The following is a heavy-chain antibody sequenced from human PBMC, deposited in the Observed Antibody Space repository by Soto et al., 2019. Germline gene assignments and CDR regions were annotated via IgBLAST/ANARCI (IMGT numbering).Heavy chain of an antibody. J-gene: IGHJ4*02. Sequence: QVQLVQSGAELRKPGASVKVSCKASGYSFSSYGINWVRQAPGQGLEWMGRINTYNGNRNYAQKFENRVTMTTATSTKTGYMELRSLKSDDTAIYYCARDRLRGYDSSGFYSWGQGTLVTVSS. CDR3: ARDRLRGYDSSGFYS. CDR1: GYSFSSYG. V-gene: IGHV1-18*01. CDR2: INTYNGNR. D-gene: IGHD3-22*01.